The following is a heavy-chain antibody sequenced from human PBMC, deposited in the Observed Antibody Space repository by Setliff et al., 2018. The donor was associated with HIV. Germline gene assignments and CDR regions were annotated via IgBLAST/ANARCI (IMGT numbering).Heavy chain of an antibody. Sequence: GSGPTLVNPTQTLTLTCTFSGFSLSTSGVGVGWIRQPPGKALEWLALIYWDDDKRYSPSLKSRLTITKDTSKNQVVLTMTNMDPVDTATYYCALEVKLLWAGWFDPWGQGTLVTVSS. V-gene: IGHV2-5*02. J-gene: IGHJ5*02. CDR3: ALEVKLLWAGWFDP. CDR1: GFSLSTSGVG. CDR2: IYWDDDK. D-gene: IGHD3-10*01.